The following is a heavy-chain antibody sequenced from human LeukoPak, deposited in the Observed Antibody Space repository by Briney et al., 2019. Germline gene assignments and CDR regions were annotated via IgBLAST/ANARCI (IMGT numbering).Heavy chain of an antibody. CDR3: AGTDQLLYPPYNWFDP. V-gene: IGHV4-30-4*01. Sequence: SETLSLTCTVSGGSISSGDYYWSWIRQPPGKGLEWIGYIYYSGSTYYNPSLKSRVTISVDTSKNQFSLKLSSVTAADTAVYYCAGTDQLLYPPYNWFDPWGQGTLVTVSS. D-gene: IGHD2-2*02. CDR2: IYYSGST. CDR1: GGSISSGDYY. J-gene: IGHJ5*02.